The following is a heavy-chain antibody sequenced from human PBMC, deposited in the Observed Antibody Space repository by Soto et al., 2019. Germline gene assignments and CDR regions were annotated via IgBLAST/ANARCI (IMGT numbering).Heavy chain of an antibody. CDR1: GFTFNSYS. CDR2: ISSFSNYM. V-gene: IGHV3-21*01. CDR3: ARARGARLTTQNPRAYDMDV. J-gene: IGHJ6*01. D-gene: IGHD1-1*01. Sequence: PGGSLRLSCAVSGFTFNSYSMNWVRQAPGKGLEWVSSISSFSNYMYYTDSVKGRFTISRDNARNSLYLQMNSLRAEDTAVYHCARARGARLTTQNPRAYDMDVWGPGTKVTV.